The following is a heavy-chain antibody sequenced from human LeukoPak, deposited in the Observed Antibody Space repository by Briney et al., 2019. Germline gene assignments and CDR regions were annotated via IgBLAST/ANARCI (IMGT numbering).Heavy chain of an antibody. D-gene: IGHD2-15*01. Sequence: SQTLSLTCTVSGGSISRGDYCWGWIRQPPGTGLEWIGNIDDRGNTDYNPSLKSRVTISIDTSKNQFSLKLKSVTAADTAVYYCAREQQGYCSSSSCLFDFWGQGTMVTVSS. CDR2: IDDRGNT. CDR3: AREQQGYCSSSSCLFDF. V-gene: IGHV4-30-4*01. J-gene: IGHJ3*01. CDR1: GGSISRGDYC.